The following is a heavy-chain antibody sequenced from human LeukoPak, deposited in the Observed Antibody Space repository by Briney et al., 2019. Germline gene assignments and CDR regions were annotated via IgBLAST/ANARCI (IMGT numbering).Heavy chain of an antibody. CDR3: AKAASRGYLDY. D-gene: IGHD3-22*01. V-gene: IGHV3-23*01. CDR1: GFTFSSYA. J-gene: IGHJ4*02. Sequence: PGGSLRLSCAASGFTFSSYAMSWVRQAPGKGLEWVSVISGSGGTTYHADSVKGRFTISRDSSKNTVYLQMNSLRAEDTAVYYCAKAASRGYLDYWGQGTLVTVSS. CDR2: ISGSGGTT.